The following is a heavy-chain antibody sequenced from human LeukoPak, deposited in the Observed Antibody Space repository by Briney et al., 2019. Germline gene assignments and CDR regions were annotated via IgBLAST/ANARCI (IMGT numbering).Heavy chain of an antibody. D-gene: IGHD1-14*01. V-gene: IGHV4-59*08. Sequence: SETLSPTCTVSGGSISSYYWSWIRQPPGKGLEWIGYIYYRGSTNYNPSLKSRVTISVDTSKNQFSLRLSSVTAADTAVYYCARHVTGYYFDSWGQGTLVTVSS. CDR3: ARHVTGYYFDS. CDR1: GGSISSYY. CDR2: IYYRGST. J-gene: IGHJ4*02.